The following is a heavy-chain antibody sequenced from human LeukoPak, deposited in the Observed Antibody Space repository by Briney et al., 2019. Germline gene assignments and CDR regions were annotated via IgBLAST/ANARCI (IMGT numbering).Heavy chain of an antibody. CDR2: IYYSGST. J-gene: IGHJ4*02. Sequence: PSETLSLTCTVSGGSISSSSYYWGWIRQPPGKGLEWIGSIYYSGSTYYNPSLKSRVTISVDTSKNQFSLKLSFVTAADTAVYYCARLTQQLAFYFDYWGQGTLVTVSS. CDR1: GGSISSSSYY. D-gene: IGHD6-13*01. V-gene: IGHV4-39*07. CDR3: ARLTQQLAFYFDY.